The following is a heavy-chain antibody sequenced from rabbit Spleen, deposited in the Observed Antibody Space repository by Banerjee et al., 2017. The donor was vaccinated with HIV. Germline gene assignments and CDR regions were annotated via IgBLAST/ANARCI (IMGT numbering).Heavy chain of an antibody. V-gene: IGHV1S40*01. J-gene: IGHJ6*01. CDR1: GVSFSSSSY. CDR2: IDSGSSGFT. CDR3: ARDTSSSFSSYGMDL. D-gene: IGHD1-1*01. Sequence: QSLEESGGDLVKPGASLTLTCTASGVSFSSSSYMCWVHQAPGKGLEWIACIDSGSSGFTYFATWAKGRFTCSKTSSTTVTLQVTRLTAADTATYFCARDTSSSFSSYGMDLWGPGTLVTVS.